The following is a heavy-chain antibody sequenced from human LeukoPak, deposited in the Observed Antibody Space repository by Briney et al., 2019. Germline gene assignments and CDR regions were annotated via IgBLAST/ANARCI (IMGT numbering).Heavy chain of an antibody. CDR2: MYHTGSS. Sequence: PSETLSLTCTVSGCSVDTIDYYWSWIRQPPGKGLEWIGYMYHTGSSIYSPSLKSRLTISVDTSKNQFSLNLSSMTAADTAVYYCAGDQGGSAHRHAFDIWGQGTLVTVSS. J-gene: IGHJ3*02. CDR3: AGDQGGSAHRHAFDI. V-gene: IGHV4-61*08. CDR1: GCSVDTIDYY. D-gene: IGHD1-26*01.